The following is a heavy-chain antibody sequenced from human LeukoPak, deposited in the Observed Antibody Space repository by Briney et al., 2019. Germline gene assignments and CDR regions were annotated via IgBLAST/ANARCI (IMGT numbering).Heavy chain of an antibody. J-gene: IGHJ5*02. Sequence: GASVKVSCKASGYTFTGYYMHWVRQAPGQGLEWMGWINPNSGGTNYAQKFQGRVTMTRDTSISTAYMELSRLRSDDTAVYYCTREDLLWFGDPAWFDPWGQGTLVTVSS. D-gene: IGHD3-10*01. CDR1: GYTFTGYY. CDR3: TREDLLWFGDPAWFDP. CDR2: INPNSGGT. V-gene: IGHV1-2*02.